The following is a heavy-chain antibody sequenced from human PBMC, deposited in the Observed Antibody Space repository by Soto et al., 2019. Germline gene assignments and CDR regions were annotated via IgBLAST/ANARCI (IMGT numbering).Heavy chain of an antibody. J-gene: IGHJ4*02. CDR3: STALRRDSALGAY. Sequence: EVRLVESGGGSVKPGGSLRLSCAASGFPFIDAWMTWVRRAPGKGLQWIGRIRNNADGGTADLAAPVRGRFSISRDDSKDTLYLHMNSLEIHDTAVYFCSTALRRDSALGAYWGQGTLVSVSS. CDR2: IRNNADGGTA. D-gene: IGHD3-16*01. CDR1: GFPFIDAW. V-gene: IGHV3-15*05.